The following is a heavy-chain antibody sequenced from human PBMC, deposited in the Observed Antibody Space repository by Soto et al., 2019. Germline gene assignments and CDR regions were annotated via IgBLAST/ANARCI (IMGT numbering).Heavy chain of an antibody. CDR2: INGDGRST. CDR1: GFTFSNYW. V-gene: IGHV3-74*03. Sequence: GGSLRLSCAASGFTFSNYWIHWVRQPPGKGLVWVSRINGDGRSTAHADFVRGRFTISRDNARNMLFLHMNSLTAEDTALYFCVRATAVSFASWGQGTQVTVSS. CDR3: VRATAVSFAS. J-gene: IGHJ4*02. D-gene: IGHD2-2*01.